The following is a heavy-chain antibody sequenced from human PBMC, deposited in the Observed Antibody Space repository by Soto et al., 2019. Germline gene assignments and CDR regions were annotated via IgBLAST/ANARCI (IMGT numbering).Heavy chain of an antibody. J-gene: IGHJ6*02. D-gene: IGHD2-8*01. CDR3: ARDNDRPQLGGNYYYILDV. CDR2: LMPVFRTP. Sequence: QVHLEQSGAEVKKPGSSVKVSCKASGGTFRTAAVSWVRQAPGQGLEWLGGLMPVFRTPDYAQKFQGRVTITADESTSTAYMELSGLRSDDTAVYYCARDNDRPQLGGNYYYILDVWGQGTTITVSS. CDR1: GGTFRTAA. V-gene: IGHV1-69*12.